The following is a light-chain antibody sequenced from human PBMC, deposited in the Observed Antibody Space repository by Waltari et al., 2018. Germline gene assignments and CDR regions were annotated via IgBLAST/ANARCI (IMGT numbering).Light chain of an antibody. J-gene: IGLJ6*01. V-gene: IGLV6-57*03. CDR3: QSYDSSNQV. CDR1: RGNIASNY. CDR2: EDN. Sequence: NFMLTQPHSVSESPGKTVTISCTRSRGNIASNYVQWYQQRPGSAPTTVIYEDNQRPSGVPDRFSGSIDSSSNSASLTISGLKTEDEADYYCQSYDSSNQVFGSGTKVTVL.